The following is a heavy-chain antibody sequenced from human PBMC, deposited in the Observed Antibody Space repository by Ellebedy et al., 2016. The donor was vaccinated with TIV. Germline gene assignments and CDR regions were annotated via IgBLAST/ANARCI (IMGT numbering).Heavy chain of an antibody. CDR2: ISGSGGST. CDR3: AKESNYDSSGYYLDAFDI. Sequence: GGSLRLXXAASGFTFSSYAMSRVRQAPGKGLEWVSAISGSGGSTYYADSVKGRFTISRDNSKNTLYLQMNSLRAEDTAVYYCAKESNYDSSGYYLDAFDIWGQGTMVTVSS. D-gene: IGHD3-22*01. V-gene: IGHV3-23*01. CDR1: GFTFSSYA. J-gene: IGHJ3*02.